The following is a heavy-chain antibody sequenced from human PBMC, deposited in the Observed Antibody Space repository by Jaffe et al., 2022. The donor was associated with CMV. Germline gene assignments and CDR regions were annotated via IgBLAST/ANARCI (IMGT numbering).Heavy chain of an antibody. CDR3: ARDHGGSYVGWFDP. Sequence: QVQLVESGGGVVQPGRSLRLSCAASGFTFSSYGMHWVRQAPGKGLEWVAVIWYDGSNKYYADSVKGRFTISRDNSKNTLYLQMNSLRAEDTAVYYCARDHGGSYVGWFDPWGQGTLVTVSS. D-gene: IGHD1-26*01. V-gene: IGHV3-33*08. J-gene: IGHJ5*02. CDR1: GFTFSSYG. CDR2: IWYDGSNK.